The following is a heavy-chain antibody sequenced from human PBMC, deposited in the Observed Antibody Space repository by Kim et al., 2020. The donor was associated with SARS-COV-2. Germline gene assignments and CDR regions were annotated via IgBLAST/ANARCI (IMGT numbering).Heavy chain of an antibody. J-gene: IGHJ4*02. CDR2: IYYSGST. CDR3: ARGSRGSGSNIDY. D-gene: IGHD3-10*01. CDR1: GGSISSSSYY. Sequence: SETLSLTCTVSGGSISSSSYYWGWIRQPPGKGLEWIGSIYYSGSTYYNPSLKSRVTISVDTSKNQFSLKLSSVTAADTAVYYCARGSRGSGSNIDYWGQGTLVTVSS. V-gene: IGHV4-39*07.